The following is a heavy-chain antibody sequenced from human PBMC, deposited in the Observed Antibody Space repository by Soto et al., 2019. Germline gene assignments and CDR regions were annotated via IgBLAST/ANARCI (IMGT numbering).Heavy chain of an antibody. CDR2: ISGSGGST. V-gene: IGHV3-23*01. J-gene: IGHJ4*02. D-gene: IGHD3-9*01. Sequence: LRLSCAASGFTFSSYAMSWVRQAPGKGLEWVSAISGSGGSTYYADSVKGRFTISRDNSKNTLYLQMNSLRAEDTAVYYCAKDPERLRYFDWLPYNWGQGALVTVSS. CDR1: GFTFSSYA. CDR3: AKDPERLRYFDWLPYN.